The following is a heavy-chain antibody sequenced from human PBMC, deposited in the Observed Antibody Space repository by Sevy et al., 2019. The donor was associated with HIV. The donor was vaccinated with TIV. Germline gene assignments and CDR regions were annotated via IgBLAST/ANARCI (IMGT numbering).Heavy chain of an antibody. Sequence: GGSRLSCVASGFTFSNYDMNWVRQAPGKGLEWVSKISSSDSTTYYADSLKGRFTISRDNAKKSLYLQMNNLRAEDTALYYCVRNGGAYDAGFDPWGQGTLVTVSS. CDR1: GFTFSNYD. CDR2: ISSSDSTT. CDR3: VRNGGAYDAGFDP. D-gene: IGHD3-22*01. V-gene: IGHV3-48*03. J-gene: IGHJ5*02.